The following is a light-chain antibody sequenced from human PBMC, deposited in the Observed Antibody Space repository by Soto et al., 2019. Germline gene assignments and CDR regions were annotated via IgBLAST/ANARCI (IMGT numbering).Light chain of an antibody. CDR1: QTISSR. CDR2: EAF. J-gene: IGKJ1*01. V-gene: IGKV1-5*03. CDR3: QQYHSYPWT. Sequence: DIQMTQSPSTLSSSIGDRVTITCRASQTISSRLAWYQQKPGKAPKLLIYEAFNLESGVPSRFSGSGSGTEFTLTIFSLQPDDFATYYCQQYHSYPWTFGQGTKVAIK.